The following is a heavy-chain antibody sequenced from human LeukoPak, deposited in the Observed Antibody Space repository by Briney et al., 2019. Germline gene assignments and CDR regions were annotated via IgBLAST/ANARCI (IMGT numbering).Heavy chain of an antibody. CDR3: ARIIVVISSWLDP. J-gene: IGHJ5*02. CDR2: IKEDGSEK. Sequence: PGGSLRLSCAASGFIFSSYWMAWVRQAPGKGLEWVANIKEDGSEKTYVDSVKGRFTISRDNARNSLYLQMNSLRAEDTAVYYCARIIVVISSWLDPWGQGTLVTVSS. CDR1: GFIFSSYW. D-gene: IGHD3-22*01. V-gene: IGHV3-7*01.